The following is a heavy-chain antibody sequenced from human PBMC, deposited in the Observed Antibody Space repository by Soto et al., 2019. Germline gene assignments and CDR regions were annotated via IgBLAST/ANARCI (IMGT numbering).Heavy chain of an antibody. CDR1: NGSISSAIYY. D-gene: IGHD3-10*01. J-gene: IGHJ5*02. V-gene: IGHV4-39*01. CDR3: AGRSSLASVQVYFGEISNYNWFDP. CDR2: IYHSGST. Sequence: QLQLQESGPGLVKPSETLSLTCTVSNGSISSAIYYWGWIRQPPGKGLEWIGSIYHSGSTYYNPSIQGSVTIAVDTSKNQFSLKLSSVTAADTAVYFCAGRSSLASVQVYFGEISNYNWFDPWGQGTLVTVSS.